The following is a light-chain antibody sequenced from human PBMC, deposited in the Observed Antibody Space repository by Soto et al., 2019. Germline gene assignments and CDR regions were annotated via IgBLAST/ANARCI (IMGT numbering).Light chain of an antibody. J-gene: IGLJ1*01. CDR1: SSNIGAGYD. V-gene: IGLV1-40*01. Sequence: QSVLTQPPSLSGAPGQSVTISCTGSSSNIGAGYDVHWYQQLPGTAPKLLIYGNSNRPSGVPDRFSGSKSGTSASLAITGLQADDEADYYCQSYDSSLSGDVFGTGTKLTVL. CDR2: GNS. CDR3: QSYDSSLSGDV.